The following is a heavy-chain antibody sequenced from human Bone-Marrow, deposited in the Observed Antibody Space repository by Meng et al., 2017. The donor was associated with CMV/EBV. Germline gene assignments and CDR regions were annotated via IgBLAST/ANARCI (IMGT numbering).Heavy chain of an antibody. D-gene: IGHD3-22*01. CDR2: ISYDGSNK. Sequence: GGSLRLSCAASGFTFDDYAMHWVRQAPGKGLEWVAVISYDGSNKYYADSVKGRFTISRDNSKNTLYLQMNSLRAEDTAVYYCASERITMIVVAYWGQGTLVTVSS. J-gene: IGHJ4*02. CDR1: GFTFDDYA. V-gene: IGHV3-30-3*01. CDR3: ASERITMIVVAY.